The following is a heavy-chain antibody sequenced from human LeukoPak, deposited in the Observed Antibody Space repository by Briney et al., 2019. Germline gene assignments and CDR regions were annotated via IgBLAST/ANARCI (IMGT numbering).Heavy chain of an antibody. CDR3: ARDHAEYSSSLIGY. J-gene: IGHJ4*02. Sequence: GASVKISCKASGYTFTSYGISWVLHAPGQGLEWMGWISAYNGNTNYAQKLQGRVTMSTDTSTSTAYMELRSLRSDDTAVYYCARDHAEYSSSLIGYWGQGTMVTVSS. CDR2: ISAYNGNT. CDR1: GYTFTSYG. V-gene: IGHV1-18*01. D-gene: IGHD6-6*01.